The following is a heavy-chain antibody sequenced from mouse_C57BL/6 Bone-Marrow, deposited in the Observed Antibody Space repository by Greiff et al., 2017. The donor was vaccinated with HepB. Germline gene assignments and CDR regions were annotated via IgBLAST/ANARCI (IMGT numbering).Heavy chain of an antibody. V-gene: IGHV14-4*01. CDR3: TRGYYDWFAY. CDR1: GFNIKDDY. J-gene: IGHJ3*01. Sequence: VHVKQSGAELVRPGASVKLSCTASGFNIKDDYMHWVKQRPEQGLEWIGWIDPENGDTEYASKFQGKATITADTSSNTAYLQLSSLTSEDTAVYYCTRGYYDWFAYWGQGTLVTVSA. CDR2: IDPENGDT. D-gene: IGHD2-3*01.